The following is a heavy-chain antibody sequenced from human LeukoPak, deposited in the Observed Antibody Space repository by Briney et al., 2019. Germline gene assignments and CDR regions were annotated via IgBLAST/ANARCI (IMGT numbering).Heavy chain of an antibody. CDR3: ARQPPGKIDYGGNHDY. CDR2: INPNSGDT. Sequence: ALVKVSCKAPGYTFTDYYMHWVRQAPGQGLEWMGWINPNSGDTHYIQKFQGRVTMTRDTSISTAYMELSRLRSDDTAVYYCARQPPGKIDYGGNHDYWGQGTLVTVSS. V-gene: IGHV1-2*02. J-gene: IGHJ4*02. D-gene: IGHD4-23*01. CDR1: GYTFTDYY.